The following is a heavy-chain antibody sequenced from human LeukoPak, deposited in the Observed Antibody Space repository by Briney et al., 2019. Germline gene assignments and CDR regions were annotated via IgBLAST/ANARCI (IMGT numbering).Heavy chain of an antibody. Sequence: SETLSLTCTVSGGSISSSSYYWGWIRQPPGKGLEWIGSIYYSGSTNYNPSLKSRVTISVDTSKNQFSLKLNSVTAADTAVYYCATYYDSSGSKNHREYFQHWGQGTLVTVSS. V-gene: IGHV4-39*07. CDR2: IYYSGST. J-gene: IGHJ1*01. CDR3: ATYYDSSGSKNHREYFQH. D-gene: IGHD3-22*01. CDR1: GGSISSSSYY.